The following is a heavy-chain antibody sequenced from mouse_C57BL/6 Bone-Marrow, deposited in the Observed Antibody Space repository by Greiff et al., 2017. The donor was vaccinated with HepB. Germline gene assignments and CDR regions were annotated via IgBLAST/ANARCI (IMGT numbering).Heavy chain of an antibody. D-gene: IGHD4-1*01. CDR3: TTLTGTKRDY. J-gene: IGHJ2*01. Sequence: EVQLQESGAELVRPGASVKLSCTASGFNIKDDYMHWVKQRPEQGLEWIGWIDPENGDTEYASKFQGKATITADTSSNTAYLQLSSLTSEDTAVYYCTTLTGTKRDYWGQGTTLTVSS. CDR1: GFNIKDDY. CDR2: IDPENGDT. V-gene: IGHV14-4*01.